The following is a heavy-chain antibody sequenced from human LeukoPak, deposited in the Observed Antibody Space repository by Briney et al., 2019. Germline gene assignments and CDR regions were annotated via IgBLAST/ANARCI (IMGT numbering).Heavy chain of an antibody. CDR2: IYDRGST. J-gene: IGHJ4*02. CDR1: GGSISSYY. Sequence: SETLSLTCTVSGGSISSYYWSWIRQPPGKGLEWIGNIYDRGSTKYNPSLKSRVTISVDTSKNQFSLRLSSVTAADTAVYYCARGRTFNNWGQGTLVTVSS. CDR3: ARGRTFNN. V-gene: IGHV4-59*01.